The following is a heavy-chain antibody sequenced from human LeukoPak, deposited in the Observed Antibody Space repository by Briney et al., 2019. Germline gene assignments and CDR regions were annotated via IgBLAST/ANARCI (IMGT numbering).Heavy chain of an antibody. CDR1: GFTFSSYS. V-gene: IGHV3-21*04. Sequence: KPGGSLRLSCAASGFTFSSYSMNWVRQAPGKGLEWVSSISSSSSYIYYADSVKGRFTISRDNSKNTLYLQMNSLRAEDTAVYYCAKGRSGYVLGYWGQGTLVTVSS. J-gene: IGHJ4*02. CDR2: ISSSSSYI. CDR3: AKGRSGYVLGY. D-gene: IGHD5-12*01.